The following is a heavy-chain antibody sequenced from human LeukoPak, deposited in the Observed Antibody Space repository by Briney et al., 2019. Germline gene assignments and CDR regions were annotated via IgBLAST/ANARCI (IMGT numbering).Heavy chain of an antibody. CDR2: SSGSGDTT. V-gene: IGHV3-23*01. CDR3: AKEASSAWLDC. J-gene: IGHJ4*02. Sequence: PGGSLRLSCAASGFTFSSYVMSWVRQAPGKGLEWVSGSSGSGDTTYFADSVKGRFTISRDNSKNTVYLQMNSLRAEDTAVYYCAKEASSAWLDCWGLGTLVTVSS. D-gene: IGHD6-19*01. CDR1: GFTFSSYV.